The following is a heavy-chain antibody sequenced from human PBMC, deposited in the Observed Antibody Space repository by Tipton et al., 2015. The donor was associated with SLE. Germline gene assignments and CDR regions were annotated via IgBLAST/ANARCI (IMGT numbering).Heavy chain of an antibody. CDR3: ARGEREVDY. V-gene: IGHV4-38-2*01. CDR2: IYHSGYT. Sequence: TLSLTCADSGYSITSGFYWGWIRQPPGKGLEWIARIYHSGYTYYKPSLKSRVTISVDTSKNQFSLKLHSVTAADTAVYYCARGEREVDYWGQGTLVTVSS. CDR1: GYSITSGFY. J-gene: IGHJ4*02. D-gene: IGHD3-16*01.